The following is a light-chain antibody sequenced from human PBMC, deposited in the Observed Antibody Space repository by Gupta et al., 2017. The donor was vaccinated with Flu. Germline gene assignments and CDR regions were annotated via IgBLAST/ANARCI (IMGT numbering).Light chain of an antibody. CDR1: RSNIGRNY. Sequence: QSVLTQPPSTPGSPVQTVTISCSGGRSNIGRNYICWYHQLPGTAPKLLIYRNSLRPSGVPDRFSGSKSDTSGSLSISGLRSDDEGDYYCACWDDALSVWVFGGGTTVTVL. CDR2: RNS. J-gene: IGLJ3*02. V-gene: IGLV1-47*01. CDR3: ACWDDALSVWV.